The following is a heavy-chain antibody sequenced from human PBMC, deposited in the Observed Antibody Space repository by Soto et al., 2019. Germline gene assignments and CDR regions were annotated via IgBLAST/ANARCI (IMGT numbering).Heavy chain of an antibody. J-gene: IGHJ5*02. Sequence: PSETLSLTSTVSGGSISGGDYHWSWIRQPPGKGLEWVGYIYGSATYHNPSLKSGVIISVDTSKNQFSLQLSSVTAADTAVYYCAAGSCSSSGCYWFDPWGQGTLVTVSS. CDR3: AAGSCSSSGCYWFDP. D-gene: IGHD2-2*01. CDR2: IYGSAT. CDR1: GGSISGGDYH. V-gene: IGHV4-30-4*01.